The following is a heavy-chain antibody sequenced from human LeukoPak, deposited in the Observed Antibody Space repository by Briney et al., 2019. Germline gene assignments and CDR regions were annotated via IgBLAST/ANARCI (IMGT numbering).Heavy chain of an antibody. CDR1: GGSISSSSYY. Sequence: SETLSLTCTVSGGSISSSSYYWVWIRQPPGKGLEWIGSIYYSGSTYYNPSLKSRVTISVDTSKTQFSLKLSSVPAAGTAVYYCARLFLGSGYGDYEVDPWGQGTLVPVSS. CDR3: ARLFLGSGYGDYEVDP. V-gene: IGHV4-39*01. CDR2: IYYSGST. D-gene: IGHD4-17*01. J-gene: IGHJ5*02.